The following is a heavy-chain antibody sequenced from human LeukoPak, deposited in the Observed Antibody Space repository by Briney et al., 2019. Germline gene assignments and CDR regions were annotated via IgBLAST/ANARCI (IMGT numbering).Heavy chain of an antibody. J-gene: IGHJ4*02. V-gene: IGHV4-39*01. CDR2: IYYSGST. CDR3: AGIVVVVAAADY. Sequence: SETLSFTCTVSGGSISSSSYYWGWIRQPPGKGLEWIGSIYYSGSTYYNPSLKSRVTISVDTSKNQFSLKLSSVTAADTAVYYCAGIVVVVAAADYWGQGTLVIVSS. D-gene: IGHD2-15*01. CDR1: GGSISSSSYY.